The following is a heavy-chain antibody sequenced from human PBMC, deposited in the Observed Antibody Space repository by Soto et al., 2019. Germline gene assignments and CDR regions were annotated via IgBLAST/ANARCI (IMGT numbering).Heavy chain of an antibody. CDR1: GYTFTGYY. Sequence: ASVKVSCKASGYTFTGYYMHWVRQAPGQGLEWMGWINPNSGGTNYAQKFQGWVTMTRDTSISTAYMELSRLRSDDTAVYYCAREGDSSSWPAYDYWGQGTLVTVSS. CDR3: AREGDSSSWPAYDY. V-gene: IGHV1-2*04. CDR2: INPNSGGT. D-gene: IGHD6-13*01. J-gene: IGHJ4*02.